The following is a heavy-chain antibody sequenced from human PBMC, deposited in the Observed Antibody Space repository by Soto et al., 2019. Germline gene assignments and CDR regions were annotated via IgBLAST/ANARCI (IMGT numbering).Heavy chain of an antibody. CDR3: AKGIRFLEWLLSVCFGMDV. Sequence: SLRLSCAASGFTFSSYGMHWVRQAPGKGLEWVAVISYDGSNKYYADSVKGRFTISRDNSKNTLYLQMNSLRAEDTAVYYCAKGIRFLEWLLSVCFGMDVWGQGTTVTVYS. J-gene: IGHJ6*02. V-gene: IGHV3-30*18. CDR1: GFTFSSYG. CDR2: ISYDGSNK. D-gene: IGHD3-3*01.